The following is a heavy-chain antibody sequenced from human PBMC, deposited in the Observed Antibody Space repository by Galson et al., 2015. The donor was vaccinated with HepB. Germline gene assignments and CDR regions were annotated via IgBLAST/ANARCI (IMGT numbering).Heavy chain of an antibody. CDR3: ARRTSVVTHFDY. V-gene: IGHV3-23*01. D-gene: IGHD4-23*01. Sequence: SLRLSCAASGFTFSIYVMSWVRQAPGKGLEWVSVIGGGGSTTYYAESVKGRFTVSRDNSKNTLYLQMDSPRAEDTAVYYCARRTSVVTHFDYWGQGALVIVSS. CDR1: GFTFSIYV. J-gene: IGHJ4*02. CDR2: IGGGGSTT.